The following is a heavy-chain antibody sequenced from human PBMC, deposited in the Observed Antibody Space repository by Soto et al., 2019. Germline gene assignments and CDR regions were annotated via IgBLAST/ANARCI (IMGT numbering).Heavy chain of an antibody. Sequence: QVQLVESGGGVVQPGTSLRLSCEASGFAFNKFGMHWVRQAPGKGLERVAFISYDGSYQYYADSVQGRLTITRDNSMNTLNMQLNSLRREDTAVYYCAKGGEVGGVLGDHWGQGPLVTVSS. CDR1: GFAFNKFG. J-gene: IGHJ4*02. V-gene: IGHV3-30*18. CDR3: AKGGEVGGVLGDH. CDR2: ISYDGSYQ. D-gene: IGHD1-26*01.